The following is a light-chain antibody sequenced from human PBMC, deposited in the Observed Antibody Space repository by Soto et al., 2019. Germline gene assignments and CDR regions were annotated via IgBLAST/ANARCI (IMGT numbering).Light chain of an antibody. CDR1: SSDVGSYNF. J-gene: IGLJ3*02. Sequence: QSALTQPASVSGSPGQSITISCTGTSSDVGSYNFVSWYQQHPGKGPKLMIYEVNNRPSGVSYRFSGSKSGNTASLTISGLQAEDEADYYCTSYTTSTSWVFGGGTKVTVL. CDR3: TSYTTSTSWV. CDR2: EVN. V-gene: IGLV2-14*01.